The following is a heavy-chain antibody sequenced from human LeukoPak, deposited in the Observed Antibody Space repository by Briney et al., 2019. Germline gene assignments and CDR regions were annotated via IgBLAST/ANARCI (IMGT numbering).Heavy chain of an antibody. V-gene: IGHV4-59*08. Sequence: SETLSLTCNITADSITSGYWSWIRQSPGKGLEWIGYIYGIENTDYNPSLKSRVTLSLDTSKNQLSLKLTAVSAAVTAVYYCAGRGQRYFRDWGQGTLVTVSS. CDR2: IYGIENT. CDR1: ADSITSGY. J-gene: IGHJ1*01. CDR3: AGRGQRYFRD.